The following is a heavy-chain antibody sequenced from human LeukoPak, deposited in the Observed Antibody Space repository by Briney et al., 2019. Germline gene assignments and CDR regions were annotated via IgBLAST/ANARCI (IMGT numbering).Heavy chain of an antibody. V-gene: IGHV4-59*01. D-gene: IGHD4-17*01. CDR3: ATIPRDYGPHGGLHY. J-gene: IGHJ4*02. CDR2: IYYSGST. CDR1: GGSISSYY. Sequence: KTSETLSLTCTVSGGSISSYYWSWIRQPPGKGLEWIGYIYYSGSTNYNPSLKSRVTISVDTSKNQFSLKLSSVTAADTAVYYCATIPRDYGPHGGLHYWGQGTLVTVSS.